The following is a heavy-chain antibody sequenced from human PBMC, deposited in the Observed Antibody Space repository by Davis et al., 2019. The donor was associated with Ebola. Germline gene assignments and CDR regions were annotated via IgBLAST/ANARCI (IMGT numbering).Heavy chain of an antibody. CDR2: INHSGST. Sequence: PSETLSLTCAVYGGSFSGYYWSWIRQPPGKGLEWSGEINHSGSTNYNPSLKSRVTISVDTSKNQFSLKLSSVTAADTAVYYCASGGGSGWPDYYYNYGMDVWGQGTTVTVSS. CDR1: GGSFSGYY. J-gene: IGHJ6*02. CDR3: ASGGGSGWPDYYYNYGMDV. D-gene: IGHD6-19*01. V-gene: IGHV4-34*01.